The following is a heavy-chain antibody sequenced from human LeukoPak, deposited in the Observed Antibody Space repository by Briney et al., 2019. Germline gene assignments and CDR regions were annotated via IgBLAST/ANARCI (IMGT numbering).Heavy chain of an antibody. CDR2: IYYSGST. D-gene: IGHD2-15*01. J-gene: IGHJ5*02. V-gene: IGHV4-59*08. Sequence: SETLSLTCTVSGGSISSYYWSWIRQPPGKGLEWIGYIYYSGSTNYNPSLKSRVTISVDTSKNQFSLKLSSVTAADTAVYYCARHAEDSPTPKGDWFDPWGQGTLVTVSS. CDR3: ARHAEDSPTPKGDWFDP. CDR1: GGSISSYY.